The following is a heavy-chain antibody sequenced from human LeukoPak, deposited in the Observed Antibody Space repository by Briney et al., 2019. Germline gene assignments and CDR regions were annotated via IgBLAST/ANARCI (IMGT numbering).Heavy chain of an antibody. CDR1: GGTFSTYA. CDR3: ARIEGEYGVLVY. CDR2: IIPIFGTP. V-gene: IGHV1-69*05. D-gene: IGHD4-17*01. Sequence: GASAKVSCKTSGGTFSTYAINWVRQAPGQGLEWMGRIIPIFGTPNYAQRFQGRVTITTDESTKTAYMDLTSLTHEDTAVYYCARIEGEYGVLVYWGQGTLVTVSS. J-gene: IGHJ4*02.